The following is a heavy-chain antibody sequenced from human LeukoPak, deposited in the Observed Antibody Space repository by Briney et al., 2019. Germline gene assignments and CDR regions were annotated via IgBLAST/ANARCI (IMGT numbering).Heavy chain of an antibody. V-gene: IGHV3-72*01. Sequence: GGSLRLSCAASGFTLSDHYIDWVRQAPGKGLEWVGRSRNEANAYTTDCAASVKGRFTISRDDSKNSLYLQMNSLKTEDTAVYYCARVNGVYWYFDLWGRGTLVTVSS. J-gene: IGHJ2*01. CDR1: GFTLSDHY. CDR3: ARVNGVYWYFDL. D-gene: IGHD3-10*01. CDR2: SRNEANAYTT.